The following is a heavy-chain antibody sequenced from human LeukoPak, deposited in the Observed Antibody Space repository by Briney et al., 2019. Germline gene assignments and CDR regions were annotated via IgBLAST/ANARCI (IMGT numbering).Heavy chain of an antibody. CDR2: IYYSGST. CDR1: GGSISSSSYY. J-gene: IGHJ4*02. Sequence: SETLSLTCTVSGGSISSSSYYWGWIRQPPGKGLEWIGSIYYSGSTYYNPSLKSRVTISVDTSKNQFSLKLSSVTAADTAVYYCAREMQLAYFDYWGQGTLVTVSS. V-gene: IGHV4-39*07. CDR3: AREMQLAYFDY. D-gene: IGHD6-6*01.